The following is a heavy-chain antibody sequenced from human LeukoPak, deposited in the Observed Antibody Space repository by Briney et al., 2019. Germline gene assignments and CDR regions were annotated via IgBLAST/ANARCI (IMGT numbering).Heavy chain of an antibody. J-gene: IGHJ4*02. V-gene: IGHV3-23*01. CDR3: AKDLQSFITGTSDY. CDR2: ISGSGGST. Sequence: PGGSLRLSCAASGFTFSSYAMSWVRQAPGKGLEWVSAISGSGGSTYYADSVKGRFTISRDNSKNTLYLQMNSLRAEDTAVYYCAKDLQSFITGTSDYWGQGTLVTVSS. CDR1: GFTFSSYA. D-gene: IGHD1-20*01.